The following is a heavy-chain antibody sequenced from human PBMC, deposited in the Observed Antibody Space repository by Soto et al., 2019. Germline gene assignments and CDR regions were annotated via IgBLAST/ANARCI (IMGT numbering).Heavy chain of an antibody. Sequence: VQLVESGGGVVQPGRSLRLSCAASGFTFSDYAMHWVRQAPGKGLEWVAVVSHDGRNTHYADSVKGRFTISRDSSKNTVSLEMTSQWAENTAAYYCAKGGRQWLVTSDFNYWGQGALVTVSS. CDR3: AKGGRQWLVTSDFNY. CDR1: GFTFSDYA. CDR2: VSHDGRNT. J-gene: IGHJ4*02. D-gene: IGHD6-19*01. V-gene: IGHV3-30*18.